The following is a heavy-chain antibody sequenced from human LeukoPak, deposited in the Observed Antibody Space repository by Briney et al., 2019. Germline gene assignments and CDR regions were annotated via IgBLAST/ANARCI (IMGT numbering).Heavy chain of an antibody. CDR3: ARSIDGSDWFDP. CDR1: GFTFSSYS. CDR2: ISSSSSYI. V-gene: IGHV3-21*01. J-gene: IGHJ5*02. D-gene: IGHD5-24*01. Sequence: SGGSLRLSCAASGFTFSSYSMNWVRQAPGKGLEWVSSISSSSSYIYYADSVKGRFTISRDNAKNSLYLQMNSLRAEDTAVYYCARSIDGSDWFDPWGQGTLVTVSS.